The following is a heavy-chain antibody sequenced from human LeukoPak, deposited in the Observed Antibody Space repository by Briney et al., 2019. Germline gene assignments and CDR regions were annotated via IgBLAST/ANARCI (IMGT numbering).Heavy chain of an antibody. Sequence: GGSLRLSCAASGFTFSSYSMNWVRHAPRKGLQWVSSISSSSSYIYYADSVKGRFTIPRDNAKNSLYLQMNSLRAEDTAVYYCARDYCSAASCFYNWFDHWGQGTLVTVSS. CDR1: GFTFSSYS. J-gene: IGHJ5*02. CDR2: ISSSSSYI. CDR3: ARDYCSAASCFYNWFDH. V-gene: IGHV3-21*01. D-gene: IGHD2-15*01.